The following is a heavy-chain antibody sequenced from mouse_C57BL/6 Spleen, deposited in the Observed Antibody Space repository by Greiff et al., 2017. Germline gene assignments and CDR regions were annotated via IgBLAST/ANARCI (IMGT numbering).Heavy chain of an antibody. J-gene: IGHJ2*01. CDR2: ISDGGSYT. Sequence: DVKLVESGGGLVKPGGSLKLSCAASGFTFSSYAMSWVRQTPDKRLEWVATISDGGSYTYYPDNVKGRFTISRDNAKNNLYLQMSHLKSEDTAMYYCAREGYDYDYFDYWGQGTTLTVSS. V-gene: IGHV5-4*01. CDR3: AREGYDYDYFDY. CDR1: GFTFSSYA. D-gene: IGHD2-4*01.